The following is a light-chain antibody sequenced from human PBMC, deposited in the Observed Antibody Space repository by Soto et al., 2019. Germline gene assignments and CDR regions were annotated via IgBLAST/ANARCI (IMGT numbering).Light chain of an antibody. CDR2: KAS. CDR3: QQYNGYPHT. Sequence: DIQMTKSPSTLSASVGDRVTITCRASQSISTWLAWYQQKPGKAPKLLIYKASSLRNGVPSRFSGSGSGTEFTLTIYSLQPDDVASYYCQQYNGYPHTFWQPTKLEIK. CDR1: QSISTW. J-gene: IGKJ2*01. V-gene: IGKV1-5*03.